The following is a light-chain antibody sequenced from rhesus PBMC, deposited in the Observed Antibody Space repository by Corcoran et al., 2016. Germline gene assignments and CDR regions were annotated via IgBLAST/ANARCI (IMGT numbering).Light chain of an antibody. CDR2: GAS. J-gene: IGKJ1*01. Sequence: DIQMTQSPSSLSASVGDTVTITCRASQAISSYLNWFQQKPGKAPNLLIFGASTLQSGVPSRFSGSGSGTDFTLTISSLQPEDFASYYCQQHNGHPWTFGQGTKVEIK. CDR1: QAISSY. V-gene: IGKV1-28*03. CDR3: QQHNGHPWT.